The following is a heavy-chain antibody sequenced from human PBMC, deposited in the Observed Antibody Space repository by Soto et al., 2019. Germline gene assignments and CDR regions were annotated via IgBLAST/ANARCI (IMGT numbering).Heavy chain of an antibody. CDR1: GYSFTSYW. D-gene: IGHD3-10*01. J-gene: IGHJ4*02. CDR3: ARIRGITMVRGAPYYFDY. V-gene: IGHV5-51*01. Sequence: GESLKISCKGSGYSFTSYWIGWVRQMPGKGLEWMGIIYPGDSDTRYSPSFQGQVTISADKSISTAYLQWSSLKASDTAMYHCARIRGITMVRGAPYYFDYWGQGTLVNVSS. CDR2: IYPGDSDT.